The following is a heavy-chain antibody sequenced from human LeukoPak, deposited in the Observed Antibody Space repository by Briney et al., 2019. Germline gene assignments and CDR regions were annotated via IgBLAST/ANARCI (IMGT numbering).Heavy chain of an antibody. CDR3: TTSPYDSSGYADY. V-gene: IGHV3-15*01. Sequence: GGSLRLSCAASGLTFSDAWMSWVRQAPGKGLEWVGRIKRKTDGGTTGYAAPVKGRFTISRDDSKNTLYLQMNSLKTEDTAVYYCTTSPYDSSGYADYWGQGTLVTVSS. J-gene: IGHJ4*02. CDR1: GLTFSDAW. D-gene: IGHD3-22*01. CDR2: IKRKTDGGTT.